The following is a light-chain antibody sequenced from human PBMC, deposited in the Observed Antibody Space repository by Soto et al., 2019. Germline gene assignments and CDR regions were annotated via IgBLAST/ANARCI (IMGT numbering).Light chain of an antibody. J-gene: IGKJ2*02. Sequence: IQLTQSPSSLSASVGDRVTITCRASQGISSYLAWYQQKPGKAPKLLIYAASTLQSGVPSRFSGSGSGTDFTLTISSLRPEDFATYYCQQLNSYPWTFGQGTKLEIK. V-gene: IGKV1-9*01. CDR3: QQLNSYPWT. CDR2: AAS. CDR1: QGISSY.